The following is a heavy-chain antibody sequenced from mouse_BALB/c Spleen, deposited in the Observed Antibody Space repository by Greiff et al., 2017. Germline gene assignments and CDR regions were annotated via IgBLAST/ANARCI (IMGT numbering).Heavy chain of an antibody. Sequence: EVQLVESGGGLVKPGGSLKLSCAASGFTFSDYYMYWVRQTPEKRLEWVATISDGGSYTYYPDSVKGRFTISRDNAKNNLYLQMSSLKSEDTAMYYCARERVYYYGSSLFAYWGQGTLVTVSA. CDR1: GFTFSDYY. D-gene: IGHD1-1*01. J-gene: IGHJ3*01. CDR3: ARERVYYYGSSLFAY. V-gene: IGHV5-4*02. CDR2: ISDGGSYT.